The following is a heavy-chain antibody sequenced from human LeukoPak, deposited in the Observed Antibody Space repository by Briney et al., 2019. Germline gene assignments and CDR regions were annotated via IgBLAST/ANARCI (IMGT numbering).Heavy chain of an antibody. J-gene: IGHJ3*02. Sequence: PSETLSLTCTVHGGSFSGYYWSWIRQPAGKGLEWIGRISSSGSTNYNPSLKSRVTISVDTSKNQFSLKLSSVTAADTAVYFCARGPYSYDSSGAFDIWGQGTMVTVSS. CDR1: GGSFSGYY. V-gene: IGHV4-4*07. CDR3: ARGPYSYDSSGAFDI. D-gene: IGHD3-22*01. CDR2: ISSSGST.